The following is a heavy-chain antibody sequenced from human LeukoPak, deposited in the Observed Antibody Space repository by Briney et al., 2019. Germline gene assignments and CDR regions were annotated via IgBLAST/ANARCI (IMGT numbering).Heavy chain of an antibody. Sequence: GRSLRLSCSASGFTFSSYAMHWVRQAPGKGLEWVAVISYDGSNKYYADSVKGRFTISRDNSKNTLYLQMNSLRAEDTAVYYCAANGYSSGWYLDYWGQGTLVTVSS. D-gene: IGHD6-19*01. CDR3: AANGYSSGWYLDY. CDR2: ISYDGSNK. CDR1: GFTFSSYA. V-gene: IGHV3-30-3*01. J-gene: IGHJ4*02.